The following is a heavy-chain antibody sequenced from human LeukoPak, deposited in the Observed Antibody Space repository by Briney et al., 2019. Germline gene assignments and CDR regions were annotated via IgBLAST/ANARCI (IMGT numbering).Heavy chain of an antibody. CDR1: GFTFSSSV. Sequence: GGSLRLSCAASGFTFSSSVMTWVRQAPGKGLEWVSTISPRDTGNYYADSVKGRFTVSRDDSKSTLFLHVPSLRAEDTAVYFCSKSLYESSVYQGEGYWGQGTLVTVSS. CDR2: ISPRDTGN. CDR3: SKSLYESSVYQGEGY. V-gene: IGHV3-23*01. J-gene: IGHJ4*02. D-gene: IGHD3-22*01.